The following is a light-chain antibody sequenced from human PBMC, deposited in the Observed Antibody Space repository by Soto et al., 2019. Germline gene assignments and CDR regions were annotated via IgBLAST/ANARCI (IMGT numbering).Light chain of an antibody. V-gene: IGKV3-15*01. Sequence: TQSPAPLSVSPGERATLSCRATETISTTLAWSQRKPDQPPRLLLYGSATRATGVPDRFSGSGSGTEFTLIISSMQSEDVALYYCQQYSNWPPASTFGQGTRLEI. CDR1: ETISTT. CDR3: QQYSNWPPAST. J-gene: IGKJ5*01. CDR2: GSA.